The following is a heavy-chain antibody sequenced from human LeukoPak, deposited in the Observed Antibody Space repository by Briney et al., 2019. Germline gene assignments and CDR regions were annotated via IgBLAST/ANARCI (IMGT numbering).Heavy chain of an antibody. D-gene: IGHD1-26*01. Sequence: GGSLRLSCAASGFTFSSYGMHWVRQAPGKGLEWVAVIWYDGSNKYYADSVKGRFTISRDNSKNTLYLQMNSLRAEDTAVYYCARDIERIGAYYYGMDVWGQGTTVTVSS. J-gene: IGHJ6*02. CDR3: ARDIERIGAYYYGMDV. CDR1: GFTFSSYG. CDR2: IWYDGSNK. V-gene: IGHV3-33*01.